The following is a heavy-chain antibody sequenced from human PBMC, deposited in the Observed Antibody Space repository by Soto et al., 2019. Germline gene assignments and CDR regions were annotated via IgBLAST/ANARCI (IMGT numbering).Heavy chain of an antibody. J-gene: IGHJ4*02. V-gene: IGHV4-4*07. CDR1: GGSINSYW. CDR3: ARDIGSYAYGEGY. CDR2: VYSSGTT. D-gene: IGHD3-10*01. Sequence: PSETLSLTCSVSGGSINSYWWSWIRQPAGKGLEWIGRVYSSGTTDYNPSLNSRATLSVETSKNQFSLKLSSVTAADTAVYYCARDIGSYAYGEGYRGQGLQVTASS.